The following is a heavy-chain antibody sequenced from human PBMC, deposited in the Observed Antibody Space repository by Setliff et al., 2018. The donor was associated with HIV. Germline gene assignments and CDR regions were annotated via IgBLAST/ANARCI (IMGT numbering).Heavy chain of an antibody. V-gene: IGHV4-4*07. CDR2: IYTSGST. Sequence: PSETLSLTCTVSGGSINIHYWSWIRQPAGKGLEWIGRIYTSGSTNYNPSLKSRVTISVDTSKNQFSLKLSSVTAADTAVYYCARDTGSRPVCYGMDVWGQGTTVTVSS. CDR3: ARDTGSRPVCYGMDV. CDR1: GGSINIHY. D-gene: IGHD4-4*01. J-gene: IGHJ6*02.